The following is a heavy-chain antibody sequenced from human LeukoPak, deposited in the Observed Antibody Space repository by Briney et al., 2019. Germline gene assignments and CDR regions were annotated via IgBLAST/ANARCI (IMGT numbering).Heavy chain of an antibody. Sequence: ASVKVSCKSSGYTFTSYYVHWVRQAPGQGLEWMGIINPSGGSTSYAQRFQGRVTLTRDTSTSTVYMELSSLRSKDTAVYYCARDRDSSSWFVDYWDQGTLVTVSS. V-gene: IGHV1-46*01. CDR1: GYTFTSYY. D-gene: IGHD6-13*01. CDR3: ARDRDSSSWFVDY. J-gene: IGHJ4*02. CDR2: INPSGGST.